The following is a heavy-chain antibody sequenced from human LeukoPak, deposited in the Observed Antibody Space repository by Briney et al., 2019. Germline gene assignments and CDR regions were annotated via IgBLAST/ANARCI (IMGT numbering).Heavy chain of an antibody. CDR1: GFPFSDYY. Sequence: GGSLRLSCAASGFPFSDYYMSWIRQAPGKGLEWVSYISSSSSTIYYADSVKGRFTISRDNAKNSLYLQMNSLRDEDTAVYYCARARPASTGTKRTYYFDYWGQGTLVTVSS. V-gene: IGHV3-11*04. CDR3: ARARPASTGTKRTYYFDY. J-gene: IGHJ4*02. D-gene: IGHD1-1*01. CDR2: ISSSSSTI.